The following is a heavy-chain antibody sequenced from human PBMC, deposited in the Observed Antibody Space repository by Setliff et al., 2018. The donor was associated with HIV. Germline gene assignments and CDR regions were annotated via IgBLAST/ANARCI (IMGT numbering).Heavy chain of an antibody. V-gene: IGHV3-11*04. J-gene: IGHJ3*02. D-gene: IGHD3-16*01. CDR2: ISSGNDTI. CDR1: GFTFSDYY. CDR3: ARDLRFGAFDI. Sequence: PGGSLRLSCAASGFTFSDYYMSWIRQAPGKGMEWILYISSGNDTIYYADSVKGRFTISRDNAKNSLYLQMNSLRAEDTAVYYCARDLRFGAFDIWGQGTMVTVSS.